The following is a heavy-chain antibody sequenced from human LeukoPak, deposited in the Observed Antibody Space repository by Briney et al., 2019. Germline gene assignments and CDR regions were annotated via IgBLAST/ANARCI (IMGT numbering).Heavy chain of an antibody. CDR2: ISGSGGST. CDR3: AKDSSYGDHHFDY. Sequence: PGGSLRLSCAASGFTFSSYAMSWVRQAPGKGLEWVSAISGSGGSTYYADSVKGRFTISRDNPKNTLYLQMNSLRAEDTAVYYCAKDSSYGDHHFDYWGQGTLVTVSS. J-gene: IGHJ4*02. V-gene: IGHV3-23*01. D-gene: IGHD4-17*01. CDR1: GFTFSSYA.